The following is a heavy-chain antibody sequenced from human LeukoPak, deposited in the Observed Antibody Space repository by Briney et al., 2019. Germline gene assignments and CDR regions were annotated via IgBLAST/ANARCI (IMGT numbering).Heavy chain of an antibody. CDR2: MNPNSGNT. Sequence: ASVKVSCKASGYTFTSYDINWVRQATGQGLEWMGWMNPNSGNTGYAQKFQGRVTMTRNTSISTAYMGLSSLRSEDTAVYYCARGRTRYCSGGSCPKYVYWGQGTLVTVSS. CDR3: ARGRTRYCSGGSCPKYVY. J-gene: IGHJ4*02. CDR1: GYTFTSYD. D-gene: IGHD2-15*01. V-gene: IGHV1-8*01.